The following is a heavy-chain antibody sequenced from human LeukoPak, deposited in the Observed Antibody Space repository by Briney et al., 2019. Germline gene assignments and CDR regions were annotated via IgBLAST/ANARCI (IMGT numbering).Heavy chain of an antibody. CDR3: AKDASSGSYPRRFDY. Sequence: GASVKVSCKASGYTFNSYGISWVRQAPGQGLEWMGWISAYNGNTKYAQSLQDRLTMTTDTSTSTAYMELRSLTSDDTAVYYCAKDASSGSYPRRFDYWGQGTLVTVSS. J-gene: IGHJ4*02. V-gene: IGHV1-18*01. D-gene: IGHD1-26*01. CDR2: ISAYNGNT. CDR1: GYTFNSYG.